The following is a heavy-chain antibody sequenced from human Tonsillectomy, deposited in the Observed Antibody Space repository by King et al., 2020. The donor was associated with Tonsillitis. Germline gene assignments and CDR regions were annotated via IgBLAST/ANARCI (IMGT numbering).Heavy chain of an antibody. Sequence: QLVQSGAEVKKPGSSVKVSCKASGGTFSSYTINWVRQAPGQGLEWLGRIIPVLGVANYAQKFQGRVTITADKSTSTAYMELSSLRSEDTAVYYCARDSYRGSYFPQYYFDYWGQGTLVTVSS. D-gene: IGHD1-26*01. CDR2: IIPVLGVA. CDR3: ARDSYRGSYFPQYYFDY. J-gene: IGHJ4*02. CDR1: GGTFSSYT. V-gene: IGHV1-69*09.